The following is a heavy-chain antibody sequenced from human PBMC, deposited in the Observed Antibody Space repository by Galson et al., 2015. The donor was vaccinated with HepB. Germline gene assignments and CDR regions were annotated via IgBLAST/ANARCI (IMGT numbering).Heavy chain of an antibody. CDR3: AKPSMIVVVTSPFDY. J-gene: IGHJ4*02. D-gene: IGHD3-22*01. Sequence: SLRLSCAASGFTFSSYAMSWVRQAPGKGLEWVSAISGSGGSTYYADSVKGRFTISRDNSKNTLYLQMNSLRAEDTAVYYCAKPSMIVVVTSPFDYWGQGTLVTVSS. CDR2: ISGSGGST. V-gene: IGHV3-23*01. CDR1: GFTFSSYA.